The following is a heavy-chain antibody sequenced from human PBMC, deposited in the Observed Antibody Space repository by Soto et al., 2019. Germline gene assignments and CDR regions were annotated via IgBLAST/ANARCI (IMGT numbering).Heavy chain of an antibody. Sequence: PGGSLRLSCAASGFTFSSYGMHWVRQAPGKGLEWVAVISYDGSNKYYADSVKGRFTISRDNSKNTLYLQMNSLRGEDTAVYYCAKDEGVTPITYSDYWGQGTLVTVSS. V-gene: IGHV3-30*18. J-gene: IGHJ4*02. D-gene: IGHD2-21*01. CDR2: ISYDGSNK. CDR1: GFTFSSYG. CDR3: AKDEGVTPITYSDY.